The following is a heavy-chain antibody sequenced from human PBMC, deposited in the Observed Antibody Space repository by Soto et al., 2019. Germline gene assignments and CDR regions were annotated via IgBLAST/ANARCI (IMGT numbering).Heavy chain of an antibody. J-gene: IGHJ6*02. CDR2: ISYDGSNK. D-gene: IGHD2-2*01. CDR3: AKDQVGGYCSSTSCPGRGYYYGMDV. V-gene: IGHV3-30*18. Sequence: QVQLVESGGGVVQPGRSLRLSCAASGFTFSSYGMHWVRQAPGKGLEWVAVISYDGSNKYYADSVKGRFTISRDNSKNTQYLQMNSLRAEDTAVHYCAKDQVGGYCSSTSCPGRGYYYGMDVWGQGTTVTVSS. CDR1: GFTFSSYG.